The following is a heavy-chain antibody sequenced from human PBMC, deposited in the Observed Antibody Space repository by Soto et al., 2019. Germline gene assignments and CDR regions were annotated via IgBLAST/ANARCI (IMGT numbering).Heavy chain of an antibody. CDR1: GSLLVGSLSTYF. CDR3: ARARFSQGSQDCYGLDV. D-gene: IGHD3-3*01. Sequence: PSETLSLTCAFSGSLLVGSLSTYFWSWIRQPPGKGLEWIGEINHSGSPNYSPSLKSRVTISFDTSKNQFSLNLTSVTAADTAVYYCARARFSQGSQDCYGLDVWGQGTTVTVSS. V-gene: IGHV4-34*01. J-gene: IGHJ6*02. CDR2: INHSGSP.